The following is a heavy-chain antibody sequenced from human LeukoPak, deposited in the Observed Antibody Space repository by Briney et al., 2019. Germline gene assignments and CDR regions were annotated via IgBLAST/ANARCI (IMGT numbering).Heavy chain of an antibody. D-gene: IGHD3-22*01. J-gene: IGHJ4*02. CDR1: GFTFSSYA. CDR2: ISGSGIST. CDR3: AKSRARREGSSGSVDY. Sequence: GGSLRLSCAASGFTFSSYAMTWVRQAPGKGLEWVSAISGSGISTYYADSVSGRFTISRDNSKNTLYLQMNSLRAEDTAVYYCAKSRARREGSSGSVDYWGQGTLVTASS. V-gene: IGHV3-23*01.